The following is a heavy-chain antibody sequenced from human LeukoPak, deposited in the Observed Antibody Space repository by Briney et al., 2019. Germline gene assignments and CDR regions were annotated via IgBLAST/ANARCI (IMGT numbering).Heavy chain of an antibody. CDR1: GYTLTELS. CDR2: FDPEDGET. D-gene: IGHD3-22*01. J-gene: IGHJ5*02. Sequence: ASVKVSCKVSGYTLTELSMHWVRQAPGKGLEWMGGFDPEDGETIYAQKFQGRVTMTGDTSTDTAYMELSSLRSEDTAVYYCATANYYDEGFDPWGQGTLVTVSS. CDR3: ATANYYDEGFDP. V-gene: IGHV1-24*01.